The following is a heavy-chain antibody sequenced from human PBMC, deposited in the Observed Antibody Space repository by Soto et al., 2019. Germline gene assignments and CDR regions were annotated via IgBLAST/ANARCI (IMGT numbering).Heavy chain of an antibody. V-gene: IGHV4-31*03. D-gene: IGHD1-26*01. Sequence: QVQLQESGPGLVKPSQTLSLTCTVSGGSISSGGYYWSWIRQHPGKGLEWIGYIYYSGSTYYNPSLKSRVTISVDTSKNQFSLKLSSVTAADTAVYYCARGPRATWAYAFDIWGQGTMVTVSS. CDR1: GGSISSGGYY. J-gene: IGHJ3*02. CDR3: ARGPRATWAYAFDI. CDR2: IYYSGST.